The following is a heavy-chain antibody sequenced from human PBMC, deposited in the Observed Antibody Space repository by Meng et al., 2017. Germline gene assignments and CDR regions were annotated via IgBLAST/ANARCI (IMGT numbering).Heavy chain of an antibody. D-gene: IGHD3-22*01. CDR3: AAYYYDSSGYYLYFDY. CDR1: GGTFSSYA. CDR2: IIPIFGTA. Sequence: SVKVSCKASGGTFSSYAISWVRQAPGQGLEWMGGIIPIFGTANYAQKFQGRVTITADESTSTAYMELSSLRSEDTAVYYCAAYYYDSSGYYLYFDYWGQGTLVTISS. J-gene: IGHJ4*02. V-gene: IGHV1-69*13.